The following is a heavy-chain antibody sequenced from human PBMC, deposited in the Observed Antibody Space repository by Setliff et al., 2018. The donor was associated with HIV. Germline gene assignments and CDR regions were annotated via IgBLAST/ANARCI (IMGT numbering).Heavy chain of an antibody. CDR2: TYSSGST. Sequence: SETLSLTCTVSGGSISSDTYHYSWIRQPAGKGLEWIGQTYSSGSTKCNPSLKSRVTISVDTSKNQFSLTLSSVTAADTATYYCARDRRDDYYLTAYFDSLGQGTLVTVSS. CDR3: ARDRRDDYYLTAYFDS. J-gene: IGHJ4*02. CDR1: GGSISSDTYH. V-gene: IGHV4-61*09. D-gene: IGHD1-26*01.